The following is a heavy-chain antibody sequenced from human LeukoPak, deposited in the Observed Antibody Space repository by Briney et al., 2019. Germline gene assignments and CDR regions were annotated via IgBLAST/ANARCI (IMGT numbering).Heavy chain of an antibody. J-gene: IGHJ4*02. Sequence: GGSLRLSCAAPGFSVSAHYMSWVRQAPGKGLEWVSTLFGGDTIDYTDSVKGRFTISRDNSGNTLYLQMNNLRADDTAVYYCAGRRGSSLDYWGRGTQVIVSS. D-gene: IGHD1-26*01. CDR3: AGRRGSSLDY. CDR1: GFSVSAHY. V-gene: IGHV3-53*01. CDR2: LFGGDTI.